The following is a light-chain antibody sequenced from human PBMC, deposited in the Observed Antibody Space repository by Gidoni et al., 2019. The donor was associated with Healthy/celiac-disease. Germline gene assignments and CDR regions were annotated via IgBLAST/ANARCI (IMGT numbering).Light chain of an antibody. CDR2: EVS. CDR3: SSYTSSSTQV. Sequence: HSALTPPASVSGSPGQSITISCTGTSSDVGGYNYVSWYQQHPGKAPKLMIYEVSNRPSGVSNRFSGSKSGNTASLTISGLQAEDEADYYCSSYTSSSTQVFGTGTKVTVL. V-gene: IGLV2-14*01. CDR1: SSDVGGYNY. J-gene: IGLJ1*01.